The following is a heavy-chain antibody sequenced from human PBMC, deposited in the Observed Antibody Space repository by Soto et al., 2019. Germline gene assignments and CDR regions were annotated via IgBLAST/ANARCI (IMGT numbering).Heavy chain of an antibody. CDR1: GFTFSSYE. J-gene: IGHJ4*02. CDR3: ASVWSGYSGAHF. Sequence: GGSLRLSCAASGFTFSSYEMIWVRQAPGEGLECLSYITRGGSIIHYADSVKGRFTISRDNAKSSLYLQMNSLRAEDSAVYYCASVWSGYSGAHFWGQGTLVTVSS. D-gene: IGHD3-3*01. CDR2: ITRGGSII. V-gene: IGHV3-48*03.